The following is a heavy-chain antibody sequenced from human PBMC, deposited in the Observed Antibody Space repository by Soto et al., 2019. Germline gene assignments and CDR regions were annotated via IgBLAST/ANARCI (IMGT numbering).Heavy chain of an antibody. Sequence: EVQLVESGGGLVQPGGSLRLSCAASGITVSSNYMSWVRQAPGQGLDWVSVIYSGGSTYYADSVKGRFTISRDNSKNTLYLQMNSLRAEDTAVYYCARDFYYYGSGTMGGYFDYWGQGTLVTVSS. CDR1: GITVSSNY. V-gene: IGHV3-66*01. CDR3: ARDFYYYGSGTMGGYFDY. CDR2: IYSGGST. D-gene: IGHD3-10*01. J-gene: IGHJ4*02.